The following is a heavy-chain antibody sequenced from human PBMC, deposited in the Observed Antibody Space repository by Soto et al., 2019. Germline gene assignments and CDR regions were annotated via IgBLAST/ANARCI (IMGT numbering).Heavy chain of an antibody. D-gene: IGHD3-22*01. J-gene: IGHJ4*02. CDR2: INHSGST. V-gene: IGHV4-34*01. CDR3: ASRGYPDY. Sequence: QVQLQQWGAGLLKPSETLSLTCAVYRGSFSGYYWSWIRQSPGTGLEWIGEINHSGSTNYNPSLKSRVTVSADTSKNQFSLKLNSVTAAETAVYYCASRGYPDYWGQGTLVTVSS. CDR1: RGSFSGYY.